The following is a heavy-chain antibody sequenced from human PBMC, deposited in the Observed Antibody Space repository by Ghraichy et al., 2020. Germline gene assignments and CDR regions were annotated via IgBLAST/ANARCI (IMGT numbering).Heavy chain of an antibody. CDR1: GFTFSSHS. V-gene: IGHV3-48*02. J-gene: IGHJ6*02. D-gene: IGHD4-23*01. CDR2: ITASGRTI. Sequence: GGSLRLSCVGSGFTFSSHSMNWVRQSPGRGLEWLSYITASGRTISYADSVKGRFTISRDNAQNSLYLQMKSLRDEDTAVYYCAGGATVVRFYYYNCMDVWGQGTTVTVSS. CDR3: AGGATVVRFYYYNCMDV.